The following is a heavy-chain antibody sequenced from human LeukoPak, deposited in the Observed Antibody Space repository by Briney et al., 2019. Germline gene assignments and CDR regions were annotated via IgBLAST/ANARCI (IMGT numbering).Heavy chain of an antibody. V-gene: IGHV4-34*01. Sequence: PGGSLRLSCAASAFTLSSDWMTWVRQPPGKGLEWIGEINHSGSTNYNPSLKSRVTISVDTSKNQFSLKLSSVTAADTAVYYCARGPLRVDIVETGYGMDVWGQGTTVTVSS. D-gene: IGHD5-12*01. CDR1: AFTLSSDW. CDR3: ARGPLRVDIVETGYGMDV. J-gene: IGHJ6*02. CDR2: INHSGST.